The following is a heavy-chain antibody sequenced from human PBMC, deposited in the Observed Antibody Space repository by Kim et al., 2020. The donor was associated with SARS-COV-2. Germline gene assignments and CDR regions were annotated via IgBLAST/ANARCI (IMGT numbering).Heavy chain of an antibody. CDR1: GFTFVGYA. V-gene: IGHV3-23*01. CDR3: AKFIQLWPPYYFDY. CDR2: ISGSGGST. J-gene: IGHJ4*02. D-gene: IGHD5-18*01. Sequence: GFTFVGYAMGWVRQAPGKGLEWVSAISGSGGSTYYADSVKGRFTISRDNSKNTLYLQMNSLRAEDTAVYYCAKFIQLWPPYYFDYWGQGTLAT.